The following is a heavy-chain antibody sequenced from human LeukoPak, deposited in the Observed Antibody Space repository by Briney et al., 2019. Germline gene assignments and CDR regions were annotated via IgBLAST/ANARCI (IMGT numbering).Heavy chain of an antibody. V-gene: IGHV4-38-2*02. J-gene: IGHJ4*02. D-gene: IGHD3-10*01. CDR1: GYSISSGYY. CDR3: ARNYYGSGSYYSPLGY. Sequence: SETLSLTCTVSGYSISSGYYWGWIRQPPGKGLEWIGSIYHSGSTYYNPSLKSRVTISVDTSKNQFSLKLSSVTAADTAVYYCARNYYGSGSYYSPLGYWGQGTLVTVSS. CDR2: IYHSGST.